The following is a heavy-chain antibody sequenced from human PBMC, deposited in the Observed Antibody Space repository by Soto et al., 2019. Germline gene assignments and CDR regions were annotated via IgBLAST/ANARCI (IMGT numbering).Heavy chain of an antibody. J-gene: IGHJ6*03. V-gene: IGHV3-23*01. CDR1: GFTFSSYA. CDR2: ISGSGGST. CDR3: AKDGRASGYKDGPVVYYYYMDV. Sequence: AGGSLRLSCAASGFTFSSYAMSWVRQAPGKGLEWVSAISGSGGSTYYADSGKGRFTISRANSKNTLYLQMNSLRAEDTAVYYCAKDGRASGYKDGPVVYYYYMDVRGKGTTVPVSS. D-gene: IGHD5-12*01.